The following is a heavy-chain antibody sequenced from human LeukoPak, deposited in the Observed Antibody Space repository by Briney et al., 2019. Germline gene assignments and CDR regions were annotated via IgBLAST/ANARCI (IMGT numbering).Heavy chain of an antibody. J-gene: IGHJ3*02. Sequence: GGSLRLSCAASGFTFSTFAMIWVRQPPGKGLEWVSSIFPSGGEIHYADSVRGRFTISRDNSKSTLSLQMNSLRAEDTAVYYSARYSSGLAKGAFDIWGQGTMVTVSS. CDR1: GFTFSTFA. CDR2: IFPSGGEI. CDR3: ARYSSGLAKGAFDI. D-gene: IGHD6-19*01. V-gene: IGHV3-23*01.